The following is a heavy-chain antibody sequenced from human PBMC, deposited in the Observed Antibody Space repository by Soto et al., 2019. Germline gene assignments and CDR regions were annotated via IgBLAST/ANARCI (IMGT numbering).Heavy chain of an antibody. CDR1: GGSISSSSYY. Sequence: QLQLQESGPGLVKPSETLSLTCTVSGGSISSSSYYWGWIRQPPGKGLEWIGSIYYSGSTYYNPSLKSRVTISVDTSKNQFSLKLSSVTAADTAVYYCARRSMIVVVRGRRGWFDPWGQGTLVTVSS. J-gene: IGHJ5*02. CDR3: ARRSMIVVVRGRRGWFDP. CDR2: IYYSGST. D-gene: IGHD3-22*01. V-gene: IGHV4-39*01.